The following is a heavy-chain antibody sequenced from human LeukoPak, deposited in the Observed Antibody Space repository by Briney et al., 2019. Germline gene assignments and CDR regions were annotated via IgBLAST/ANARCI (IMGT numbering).Heavy chain of an antibody. CDR3: AKATPGGPYGLFDY. CDR2: ISAYNGNT. V-gene: IGHV1-18*01. D-gene: IGHD4-17*01. CDR1: GYTFTSYG. J-gene: IGHJ4*02. Sequence: ASVKVSCKASGYTFTSYGISWVRQAPGQGLEWMGWISAYNGNTNYAQKLQGRVTMTTDTSTSTAYMELRSLRSDDTAVYYCAKATPGGPYGLFDYWGQGTLVTVSS.